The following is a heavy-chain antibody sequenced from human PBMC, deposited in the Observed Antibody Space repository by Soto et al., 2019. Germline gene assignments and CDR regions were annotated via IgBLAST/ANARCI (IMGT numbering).Heavy chain of an antibody. Sequence: LRLSCAASGFTFSRNAMSWVRQAPGKGLEWVSAISGSGGSTYYADSVKGRFTISRDNSKNTLYLQMNSLRAEDTAVYYCAKRLTYYFDSSGYYFDYWGQGTLVTVSS. CDR2: ISGSGGST. J-gene: IGHJ4*02. CDR3: AKRLTYYFDSSGYYFDY. D-gene: IGHD3-22*01. CDR1: GFTFSRNA. V-gene: IGHV3-23*01.